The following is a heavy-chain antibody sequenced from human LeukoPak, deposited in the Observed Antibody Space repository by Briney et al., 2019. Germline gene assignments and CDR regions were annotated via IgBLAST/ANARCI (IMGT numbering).Heavy chain of an antibody. D-gene: IGHD3-10*01. CDR1: GYTFTGYY. Sequence: ASVKVSCKASGYTFTGYYMHWVRQAPGQGLEWMGRTNPNSGGTNYAQKFQGRVTMTRDTSISTAYMELSRLRSDDTAVYDCARDGGMVWGSHGPWGQGTLVTVSS. CDR3: ARDGGMVWGSHGP. V-gene: IGHV1-2*06. CDR2: TNPNSGGT. J-gene: IGHJ5*02.